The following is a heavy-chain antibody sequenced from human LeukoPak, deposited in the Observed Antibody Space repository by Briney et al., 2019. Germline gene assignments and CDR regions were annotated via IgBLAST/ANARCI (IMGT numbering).Heavy chain of an antibody. V-gene: IGHV5-51*01. CDR2: IYPGDSDT. J-gene: IGHJ4*02. Sequence: GESLQISCKASGYSFTSHWIGWVRQMPGKGLEWMGIIYPGDSDTRYSPSFQGQVTISADESISTAYLQWSTLQAPDTAMYYCARGDNSGWYFFDYWGQGTLVTVSS. D-gene: IGHD6-19*01. CDR3: ARGDNSGWYFFDY. CDR1: GYSFTSHW.